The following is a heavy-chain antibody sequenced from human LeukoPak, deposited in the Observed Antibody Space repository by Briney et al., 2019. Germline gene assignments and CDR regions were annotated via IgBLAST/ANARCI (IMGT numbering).Heavy chain of an antibody. CDR1: GGSFSGYY. J-gene: IGHJ4*02. V-gene: IGHV4-34*01. CDR3: ASFWSGYYSVDY. CDR2: INHSGST. D-gene: IGHD3-3*01. Sequence: PSETLSLTCAVYGGSFSGYYWSWIRQPPGKGLEWIGEINHSGSTNYNPSLKSRVTISVDTFKNQFSLKLSSVTAADTAVYYCASFWSGYYSVDYWGQGTLVTVSS.